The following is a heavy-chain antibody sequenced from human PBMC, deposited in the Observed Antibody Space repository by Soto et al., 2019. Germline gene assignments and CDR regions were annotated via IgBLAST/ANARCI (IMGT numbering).Heavy chain of an antibody. V-gene: IGHV5-51*01. CDR3: ARPTGYSSGWYYFDY. Sequence: GESLKISCKGSGYSFTSYCIGWVRQMPGKGLEWMGIIYPGDSDTRYSPSFQGQVTISADKSISTAYLQWSSLEASDTAMYYCARPTGYSSGWYYFDYWGQGTLVTVSS. J-gene: IGHJ4*02. CDR2: IYPGDSDT. D-gene: IGHD6-19*01. CDR1: GYSFTSYC.